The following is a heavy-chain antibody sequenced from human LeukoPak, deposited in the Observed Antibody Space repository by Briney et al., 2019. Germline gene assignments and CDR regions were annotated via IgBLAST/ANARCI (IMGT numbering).Heavy chain of an antibody. D-gene: IGHD3-22*01. CDR3: TTDPRRYYYDSSGYVDY. CDR2: IKSKTDGGTT. CDR1: GFTFSSFW. V-gene: IGHV3-15*01. Sequence: GGSLRLSCAASGFTFSSFWMSWVRQAPGKGLEWVGRIKSKTDGGTTDYAAPVKGRFTISRDDSKNTLYLQMNSLKTEDTAVYYCTTDPRRYYYDSSGYVDYWGQGTLVTVSS. J-gene: IGHJ4*02.